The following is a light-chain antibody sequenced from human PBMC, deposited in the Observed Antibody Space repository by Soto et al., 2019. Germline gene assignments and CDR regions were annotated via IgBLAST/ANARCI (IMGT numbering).Light chain of an antibody. J-gene: IGKJ1*01. CDR1: QSVSSN. CDR3: QQYNNWPWT. V-gene: IGKV3-15*01. Sequence: EIVMTQSPATLSVSPGERSPLSCRASQSVSSNLAWYQQKPGQAPRLLIYGSYTRATGIPARFSGSGSGTEFTITISSLKSEDFAVYYCQQYNNWPWTVGPGTKVEIK. CDR2: GSY.